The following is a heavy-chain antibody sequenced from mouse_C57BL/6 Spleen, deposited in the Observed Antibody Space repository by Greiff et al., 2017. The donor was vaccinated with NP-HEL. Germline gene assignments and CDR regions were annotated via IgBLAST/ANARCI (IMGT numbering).Heavy chain of an antibody. V-gene: IGHV1-15*01. J-gene: IGHJ2*01. Sequence: VQLQQSGAELVRPGASVTLSCKASGYTFTDYEMHWVKQTPVHGLEWIGAIDPETGGTAYNQKFKGKAILTADKSSSTAYMELRSLTSEDSAVYYCTRPYYSNYIDYWGQGTTLTVSS. CDR2: IDPETGGT. D-gene: IGHD2-5*01. CDR1: GYTFTDYE. CDR3: TRPYYSNYIDY.